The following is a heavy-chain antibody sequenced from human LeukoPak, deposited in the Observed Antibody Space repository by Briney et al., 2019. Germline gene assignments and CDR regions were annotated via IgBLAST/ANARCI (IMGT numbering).Heavy chain of an antibody. CDR2: IYYSGST. Sequence: AETLSLTCTVSGGSISSGDYYWSWIRQPPGKGLEWIGYIYYSGSTYYNPSLKSRVTISVDTSKNQFSLKLSSVTAADTAVYYCARHESLQDAFDIWGQGTMVTVSS. V-gene: IGHV4-39*01. J-gene: IGHJ3*02. CDR3: ARHESLQDAFDI. CDR1: GGSISSGDYY. D-gene: IGHD3-10*01.